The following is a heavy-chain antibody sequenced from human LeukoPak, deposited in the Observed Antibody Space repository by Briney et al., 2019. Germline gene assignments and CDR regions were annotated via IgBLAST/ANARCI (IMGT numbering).Heavy chain of an antibody. CDR2: INPNSGGT. Sequence: ASVKVFCKASGYTFTGYYMYWVRHAPGQGLEWMGWINPNSGGTNYAEKSQGRVTMTRDQSTSTAYMELRRLRSDDTAVYYWARDVEYSRSSCIGDYWGQGTLVTVSS. V-gene: IGHV1-2*02. D-gene: IGHD6-6*01. J-gene: IGHJ4*02. CDR1: GYTFTGYY. CDR3: ARDVEYSRSSCIGDY.